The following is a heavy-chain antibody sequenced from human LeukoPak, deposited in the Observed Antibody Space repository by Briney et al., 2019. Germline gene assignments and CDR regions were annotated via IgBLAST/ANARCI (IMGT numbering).Heavy chain of an antibody. D-gene: IGHD7-27*01. CDR3: ARRTAWGSDAFDI. J-gene: IGHJ3*02. V-gene: IGHV4-34*01. Sequence: SETLSLTCAVYGGSFSGYYWSWIRQPPGKGLEWIGEINHSGSTNYNPSLKSRVTISVDTSKNQFSLKLSSVTAADTAVYCCARRTAWGSDAFDIWGQGTMVTVSS. CDR2: INHSGST. CDR1: GGSFSGYY.